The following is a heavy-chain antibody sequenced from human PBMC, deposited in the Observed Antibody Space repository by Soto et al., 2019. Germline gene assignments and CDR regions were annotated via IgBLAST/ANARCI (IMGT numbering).Heavy chain of an antibody. J-gene: IGHJ4*02. Sequence: EVQLLESGGGLVQPGGSLRLSCAASGFTFSSYAMSWVRQAPGKGLEWVSAISGSGGSTYYADSVKGRFTISRDNSKTTLYLQMNSLRAEDTAVYYCARGGYSGYDPDYWGQGTLVTVSS. CDR1: GFTFSSYA. CDR2: ISGSGGST. D-gene: IGHD5-12*01. CDR3: ARGGYSGYDPDY. V-gene: IGHV3-23*01.